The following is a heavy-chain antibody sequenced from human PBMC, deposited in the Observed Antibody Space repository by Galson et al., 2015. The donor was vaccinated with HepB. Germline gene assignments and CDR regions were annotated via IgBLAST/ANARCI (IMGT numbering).Heavy chain of an antibody. CDR2: ISISSRYI. J-gene: IGHJ4*02. Sequence: SLRLSCAVSGFAFNNYTMNWVRQAPGKGLEWVSSISISSRYIYYADAVKGRFTISRDNAKNSLYLQMNSLRADDTAVYYCARGSSTWYLDYWGQGTLVTVSS. V-gene: IGHV3-21*01. CDR1: GFAFNNYT. CDR3: ARGSSTWYLDY. D-gene: IGHD6-13*01.